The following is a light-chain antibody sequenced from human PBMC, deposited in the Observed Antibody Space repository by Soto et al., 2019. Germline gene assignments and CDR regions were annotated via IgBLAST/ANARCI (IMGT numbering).Light chain of an antibody. V-gene: IGLV2-18*02. J-gene: IGLJ3*02. CDR3: SSYTSSSTWV. Sequence: QSVLTQPPSVSGSPGQSVTISCTGTSSDVGSYNRVSWYQQPPGTAPKLMIYDVSNRPSGVPDRFSGSKSGNTASRTISGLQAEDEADYYCSSYTSSSTWVFGGGTQLTVL. CDR2: DVS. CDR1: SSDVGSYNR.